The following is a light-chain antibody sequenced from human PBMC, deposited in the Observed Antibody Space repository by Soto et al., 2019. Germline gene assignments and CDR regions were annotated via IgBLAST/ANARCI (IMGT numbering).Light chain of an antibody. V-gene: IGKV3-15*01. CDR2: GAT. CDR3: QQYNSWPYT. Sequence: EIVMTQSPATLSVSPGERATLSCRASQSVASNLAWYQHKPGQAPRLLMFGATTRATGVPARFSGSGSGTEFTLTISSLQSEDFAVYCCQQYNSWPYTFGQGTKLEIK. J-gene: IGKJ2*01. CDR1: QSVASN.